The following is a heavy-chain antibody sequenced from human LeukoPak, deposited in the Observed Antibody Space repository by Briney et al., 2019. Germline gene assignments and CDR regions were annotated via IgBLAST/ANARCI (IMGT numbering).Heavy chain of an antibody. CDR3: ATNGGNNPFDC. CDR1: GCPFSTYA. J-gene: IGHJ4*02. V-gene: IGHV3-23*01. CDR2: ISFSGGST. D-gene: IGHD4-23*01. Sequence: GGSLRLSCAASGCPFSTYAMGWVRQAPGKGLEWVSAISFSGGSTYYADSVKGRFTISRDNSKNALYLQMNSLRAEDTAVYYCATNGGNNPFDCWGQGTLVTVSS.